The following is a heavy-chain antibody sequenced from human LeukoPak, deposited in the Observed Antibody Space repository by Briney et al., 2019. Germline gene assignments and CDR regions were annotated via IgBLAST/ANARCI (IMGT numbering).Heavy chain of an antibody. CDR1: GFTFSSYS. CDR3: ARGGDYDFWSGQKGSFDY. D-gene: IGHD3-3*01. Sequence: GGSLRLSCAASGFTFSSYSMNWVRQAPGKGLEWVSYISSSSSTIYYADSVKGRFTISRDNAKNSLYLQMNSLRAEDTAVYYCARGGDYDFWSGQKGSFDYWGQGTLVTVSS. V-gene: IGHV3-48*01. J-gene: IGHJ4*02. CDR2: ISSSSSTI.